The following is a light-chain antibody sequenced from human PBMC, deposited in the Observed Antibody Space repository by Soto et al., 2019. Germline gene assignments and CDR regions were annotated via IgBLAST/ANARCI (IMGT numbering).Light chain of an antibody. CDR2: LGS. CDR1: QSLLHSNGYNY. Sequence: DIVMTESPLALPVTPGEPSSISCMSSQSLLHSNGYNYLDCYLQKPRQSPQLLIYLGSNRASGVPDRFSGSGSGTDFTMKISRVEAEDVGVYYCMQALQTPPWTFGQGTKVDI. J-gene: IGKJ1*01. V-gene: IGKV2-28*01. CDR3: MQALQTPPWT.